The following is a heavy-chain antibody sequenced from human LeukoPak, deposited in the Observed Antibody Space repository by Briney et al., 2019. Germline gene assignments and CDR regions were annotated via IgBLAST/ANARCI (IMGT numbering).Heavy chain of an antibody. J-gene: IGHJ5*02. V-gene: IGHV1-69*01. Sequence: XQXLXWMGGIIPIFGTANYAQKFQGRVTITADESTSTAYMELSSLRSEDTAVYYCARVAAVAGNSWFDPWGQGTLVTVSS. D-gene: IGHD6-19*01. CDR2: IIPIFGTA. CDR3: ARVAAVAGNSWFDP.